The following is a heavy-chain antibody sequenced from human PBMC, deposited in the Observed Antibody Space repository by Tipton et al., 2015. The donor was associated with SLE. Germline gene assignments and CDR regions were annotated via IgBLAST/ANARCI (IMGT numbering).Heavy chain of an antibody. CDR3: ARLHGYSYGLNWFDL. J-gene: IGHJ5*02. D-gene: IGHD5-18*01. CDR1: GGSITSSSFF. V-gene: IGHV4-39*07. CDR2: FSYSGTT. Sequence: TLSLTCIVSGGSITSSSFFWDWVRQPPGKGLEWIGTFSYSGTTYFNPSLKSRVTISADTSENQFSLNLSSVTAADTAVYYCARLHGYSYGLNWFDLWGQGTLISVSS.